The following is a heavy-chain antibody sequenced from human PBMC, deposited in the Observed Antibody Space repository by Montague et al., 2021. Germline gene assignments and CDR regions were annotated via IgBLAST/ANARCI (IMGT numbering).Heavy chain of an antibody. V-gene: IGHV4-61*03. D-gene: IGHD4/OR15-4a*01. CDR2: IHYSGST. CDR1: GGSLSSGNHW. J-gene: IGHJ5*02. Sequence: SETLSLTCTVSGGSLSSGNHWWSWIRQPPGKRLEWIGYIHYSGSTVYTPSFSTRVTLSVDTSKNHFSLRLRSVTAADTAVYYCARVFMVPRDGLFDPWGHGTIVTVSS. CDR3: ARVFMVPRDGLFDP.